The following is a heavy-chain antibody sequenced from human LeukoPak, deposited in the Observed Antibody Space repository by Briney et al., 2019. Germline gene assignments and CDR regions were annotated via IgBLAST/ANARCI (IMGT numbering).Heavy chain of an antibody. J-gene: IGHJ4*02. V-gene: IGHV1-69-2*01. CDR1: GYMFSGSY. CDR2: VDPEDGKT. Sequence: ASVKVSCKVSGYMFSGSYMHWVQQVPGKGLEWMGRVDPEDGKTIYAKKFQGRVTMTADTSIETAYMDMSSLKSEDTAVYYCATGAITTGYWGQGTLVTVSS. CDR3: ATGAITTGY. D-gene: IGHD4-11*01.